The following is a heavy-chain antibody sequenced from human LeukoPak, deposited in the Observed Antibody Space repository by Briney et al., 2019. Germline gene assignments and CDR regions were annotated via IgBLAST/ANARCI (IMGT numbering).Heavy chain of an antibody. CDR3: ARGFITMVRGVIVSSGYYYYYYMDV. D-gene: IGHD3-10*01. J-gene: IGHJ6*03. CDR1: GGSFSGYY. Sequence: MPSETLSLTCAVYGGSFSGYYWSWIRQPPGKGLEWIGEINHSGSTNYNQSLKSRVTISVDTSKNQFSLKLSSVTAADTAVYYCARGFITMVRGVIVSSGYYYYYYMDVWGKGTTVTVSS. CDR2: INHSGST. V-gene: IGHV4-34*01.